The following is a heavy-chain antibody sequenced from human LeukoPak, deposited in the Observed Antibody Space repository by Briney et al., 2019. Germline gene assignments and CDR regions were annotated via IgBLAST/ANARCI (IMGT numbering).Heavy chain of an antibody. CDR1: GGSISSFH. D-gene: IGHD1-26*01. CDR2: VYGGGVT. CDR3: ARSVGSNWSYFFDY. V-gene: IGHV4-59*01. Sequence: SETLSPTCTVSGGSISSFHWNWLRRSPGRGLEWIGYVYGGGVTNYNPSLRFRVTMSIDTSKNKFSLNLKSVTAEDTAVYYCARSVGSNWSYFFDYWGQGTLVTVSS. J-gene: IGHJ4*02.